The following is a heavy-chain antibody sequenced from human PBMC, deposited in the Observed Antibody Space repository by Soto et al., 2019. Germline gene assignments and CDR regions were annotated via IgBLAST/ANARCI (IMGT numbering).Heavy chain of an antibody. V-gene: IGHV3-23*01. CDR2: LSNTGRRT. CDR3: ATEMGATQGPFDN. Sequence: GGSLRLGCVVCVFRFGANAMGGVRQTPGKGLEWVSGLSNTGRRTSYADPVKGRFNISRDNSENTVYLQMNSLRVEDTAVYYCATEMGATQGPFDNWAQRTLVTVSS. D-gene: IGHD1-26*01. J-gene: IGHJ4*02. CDR1: VFRFGANA.